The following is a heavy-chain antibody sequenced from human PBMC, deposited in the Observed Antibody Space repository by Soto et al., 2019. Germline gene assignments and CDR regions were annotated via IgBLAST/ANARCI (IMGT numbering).Heavy chain of an antibody. CDR2: LNGGTGQT. V-gene: IGHV1-3*01. CDR3: ARGKGMQENYFYYGLDI. Sequence: ASVKVSCKASGYTFSTYAMHWVRQAPGQSLEWMGWLNGGTGQTRYSQKFQDRVIITRDTSASTGYMELSSLTSEDTAVYYCARGKGMQENYFYYGLDIWGQGTTVTVSS. CDR1: GYTFSTYA. J-gene: IGHJ6*02.